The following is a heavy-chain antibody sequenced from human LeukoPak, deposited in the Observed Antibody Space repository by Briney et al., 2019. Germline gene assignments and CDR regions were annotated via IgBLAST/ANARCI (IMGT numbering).Heavy chain of an antibody. D-gene: IGHD2-15*01. CDR3: ASSAQKYCSGGSCLAFDI. V-gene: IGHV1-69*02. CDR1: GGTFSSYT. J-gene: IGHJ3*02. Sequence: ASVKVSCKASGGTFSSYTISWVRQAPGQGLEWTGRIIPILGIANYAQKFQGRVTITADKSTSTAYMELSSLRSEDTAVYYCASSAQKYCSGGSCLAFDIWGQGTMVTVSS. CDR2: IIPILGIA.